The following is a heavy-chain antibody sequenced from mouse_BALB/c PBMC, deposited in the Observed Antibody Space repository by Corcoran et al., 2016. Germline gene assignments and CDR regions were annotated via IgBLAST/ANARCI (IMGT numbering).Heavy chain of an antibody. CDR1: GFPITSGYY. CDR3: AGDIYGYDYFDY. J-gene: IGHJ2*01. Sequence: QMQLQESGPGLVKPSQSLFLACSITGFPITSGYYWIWIRQSPGKPLEWMGYITHSGETFYNPSLQSPISITRETSKNQFFLQLISVTTEDTAMYYCAGDIYGYDYFDYWGQGTTLTASS. D-gene: IGHD2-2*01. CDR2: ITHSGET. V-gene: IGHV12-3*02.